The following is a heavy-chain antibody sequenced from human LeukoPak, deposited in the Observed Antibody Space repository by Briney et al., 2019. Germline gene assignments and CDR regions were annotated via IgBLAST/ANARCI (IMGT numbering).Heavy chain of an antibody. D-gene: IGHD3-10*01. V-gene: IGHV1-18*01. Sequence: ASVKVSCKASGYTFTTYGITWVRQAPGQGLEWMGWISAYNGNTNYAQKLQGRVSMTTDTSTSTAYVELRSLRSDGTAVYYCARVVRGDNNWFDPWGQGTLVTVSS. CDR1: GYTFTTYG. CDR3: ARVVRGDNNWFDP. J-gene: IGHJ5*02. CDR2: ISAYNGNT.